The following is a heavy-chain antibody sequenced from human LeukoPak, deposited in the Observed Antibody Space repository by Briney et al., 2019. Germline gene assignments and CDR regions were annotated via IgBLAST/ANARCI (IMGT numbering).Heavy chain of an antibody. CDR2: ISAYNGNT. CDR1: GYTFTSYG. J-gene: IGHJ6*03. Sequence: ASVKVSCKASGYTFTSYGISWVRQAPGQGLEWMGWISAYNGNTNYAQKLQGRVTMTTDTSTSTAYMELRSLRSDDTAVYYCARFTDFWSGPPYYMDVWGKGTTVTVSS. CDR3: ARFTDFWSGPPYYMDV. D-gene: IGHD3-3*01. V-gene: IGHV1-18*01.